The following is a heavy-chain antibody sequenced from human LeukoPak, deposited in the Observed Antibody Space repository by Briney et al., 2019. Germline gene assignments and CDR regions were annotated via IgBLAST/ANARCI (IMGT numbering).Heavy chain of an antibody. Sequence: ASVKVSCNASGYTFSSYDINLVRQAHGQGLEWMGWMNPNSGNTGYTQKFQGRVTITLNTSISTAYMELSSLRSDDTAIYYCARGERSRYQLLLGGRVYYMDVWGEGTTVTVSS. CDR2: MNPNSGNT. V-gene: IGHV1-8*03. CDR3: ARGERSRYQLLLGGRVYYMDV. D-gene: IGHD2-2*01. J-gene: IGHJ6*03. CDR1: GYTFSSYD.